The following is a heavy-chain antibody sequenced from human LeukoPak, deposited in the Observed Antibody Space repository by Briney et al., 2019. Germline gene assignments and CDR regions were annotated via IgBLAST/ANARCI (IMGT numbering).Heavy chain of an antibody. J-gene: IGHJ4*02. V-gene: IGHV3-23*01. Sequence: GGSLRLSCAASGFTFTSYSMSWVRQAPGKGLEWVSGTSDRGDYTYYADSVKGRCTISRDNSKNTLYLQMNSLRAEDTALYFCAKKAQYNGNYPLDYWGQGTLVTVSS. D-gene: IGHD1-26*01. CDR3: AKKAQYNGNYPLDY. CDR1: GFTFTSYS. CDR2: TSDRGDYT.